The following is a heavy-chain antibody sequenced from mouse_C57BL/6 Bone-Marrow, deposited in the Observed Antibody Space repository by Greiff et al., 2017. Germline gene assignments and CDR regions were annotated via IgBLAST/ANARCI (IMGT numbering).Heavy chain of an antibody. V-gene: IGHV1-80*01. D-gene: IGHD4-1*01. Sequence: QVQLQQSGAELVKPGASVKISCKVSGYAFSTYWMNWVKQRPGKGLEWIGQIYPGDGDTNYTEKFKGKATLTADKSSSTAYMQLSILASEDSAVYFCARDWDYFDYWGQGTTLTVSS. CDR2: IYPGDGDT. J-gene: IGHJ2*01. CDR1: GYAFSTYW. CDR3: ARDWDYFDY.